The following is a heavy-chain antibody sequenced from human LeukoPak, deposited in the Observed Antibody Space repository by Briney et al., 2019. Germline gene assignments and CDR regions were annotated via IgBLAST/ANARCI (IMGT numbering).Heavy chain of an antibody. CDR1: GGSISSYY. Sequence: PSETLSLTCTVSGGSISSYYWSWIRQPPGKGLEWIGYIYYSGSTNYNPSLKSRVTISVDTSKNRFSLKLSSVTAADTAVYYCARVHHYYDSSGHFDYWGQGTLVTVSS. J-gene: IGHJ4*02. CDR3: ARVHHYYDSSGHFDY. D-gene: IGHD3-22*01. V-gene: IGHV4-59*01. CDR2: IYYSGST.